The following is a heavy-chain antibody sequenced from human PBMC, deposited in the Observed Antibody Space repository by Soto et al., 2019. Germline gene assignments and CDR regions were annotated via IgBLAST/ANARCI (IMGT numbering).Heavy chain of an antibody. Sequence: SETLSLTCTVSGGSVSSGSYYWSWIRQPPGKGLEWIGYIYYSGSTNYNPSLKSRVTISVDTSKNQFSLKLSSVTAADTAVYYCARDLRRVRGVIRRGYYYGMEVWGQGTTVTVSS. V-gene: IGHV4-61*01. CDR1: GGSVSSGSYY. D-gene: IGHD3-10*01. CDR3: ARDLRRVRGVIRRGYYYGMEV. J-gene: IGHJ6*01. CDR2: IYYSGST.